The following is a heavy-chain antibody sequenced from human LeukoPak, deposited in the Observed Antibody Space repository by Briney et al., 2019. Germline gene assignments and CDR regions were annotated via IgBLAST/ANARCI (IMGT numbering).Heavy chain of an antibody. CDR3: ARDSSSWCYDY. CDR1: GFTFSSYW. V-gene: IGHV3-74*03. D-gene: IGHD6-13*01. CDR2: IKSDGSST. Sequence: LGGSLRLSCAASGFTFSSYWMHWVRQAPGKGLVWVSCIKSDGSSTTYADSVKGRFTISRDNAKNTLHLQMNSLRAEDTAVYYCARDSSSWCYDYWGQGTLVTVSS. J-gene: IGHJ4*02.